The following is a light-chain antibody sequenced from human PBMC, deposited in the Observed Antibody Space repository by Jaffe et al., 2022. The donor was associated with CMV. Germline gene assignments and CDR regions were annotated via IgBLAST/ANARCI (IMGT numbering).Light chain of an antibody. J-gene: IGLJ2*01. CDR2: KDS. CDR1: ALPKQY. CDR3: QSAGLYVV. Sequence: SYELTQPPSVSVSPGQTARITCSGDALPKQYAYWYQQKPGQAPVLVIYKDSERPSGIPERFSGSSSGTTVTLTISGVQAEDEADYYCQSAGLYVVFGGGTKLTVL. V-gene: IGLV3-25*03.